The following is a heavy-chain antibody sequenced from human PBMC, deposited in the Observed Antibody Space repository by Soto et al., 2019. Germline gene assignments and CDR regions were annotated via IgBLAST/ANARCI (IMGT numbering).Heavy chain of an antibody. CDR1: GDSISTVDYF. CDR2: IYKSTTT. CDR3: ARGRYCLTGRCFPNWFDS. Sequence: KPSKTLSLTCSVSGDSISTVDYFWAWIRQPPGQALEYIGYIYKSTTTYYNPSFESRVAISLDTSKSQFSLTVTSVTAADTAVYFCARGRYCLTGRCFPNWFDSWGQGTLVTVSS. J-gene: IGHJ5*01. D-gene: IGHD2-15*01. V-gene: IGHV4-30-4*01.